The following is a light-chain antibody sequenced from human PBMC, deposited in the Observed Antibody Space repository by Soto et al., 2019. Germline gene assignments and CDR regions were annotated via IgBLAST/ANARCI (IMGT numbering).Light chain of an antibody. V-gene: IGLV1-44*01. CDR1: SSNIGGNA. J-gene: IGLJ1*01. CDR3: AAWDDSLNVQV. Sequence: QSVLTQPPSASGAPGQRVTISCSGSSSNIGGNAVNWYQQLPGTAPRLLIYRNNQRPSGVPDRFSGSKSGTSASLAITGLQSEDEADYYCAAWDDSLNVQVFGTGTKVTVL. CDR2: RNN.